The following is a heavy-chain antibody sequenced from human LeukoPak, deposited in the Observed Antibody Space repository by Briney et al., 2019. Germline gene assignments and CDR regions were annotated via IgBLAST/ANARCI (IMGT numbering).Heavy chain of an antibody. V-gene: IGHV4-39*07. CDR2: IYYSENT. CDR1: GGSITSNSYY. CDR3: ARDLVLGSSSDDGFDI. J-gene: IGHJ3*02. Sequence: SETLSLTCTVSGGSITSNSYYWGWIRQPPGKGLEWIGSIYYSENTFYNPSLKSRITMSVDTSKNQFSLKLSSVTAADTAVYYCARDLVLGSSSDDGFDIWGQGTMVTVSS. D-gene: IGHD6-6*01.